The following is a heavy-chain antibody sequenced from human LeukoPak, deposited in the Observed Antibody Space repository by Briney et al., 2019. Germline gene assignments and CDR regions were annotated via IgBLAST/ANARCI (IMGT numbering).Heavy chain of an antibody. CDR1: GGSISTYY. CDR2: IYYSGST. D-gene: IGHD6-19*01. J-gene: IGHJ4*02. Sequence: PSETLSLTCIVSGGSISTYYWSWIRQPPGKGLEWVGSIYYSGSTNYNPSLKSRVTISVDTSKNQFSLKLSSVTAADTAVYFCARQLRGEAVAGHLQPFDYWGQGTLVTVSS. CDR3: ARQLRGEAVAGHLQPFDY. V-gene: IGHV4-59*08.